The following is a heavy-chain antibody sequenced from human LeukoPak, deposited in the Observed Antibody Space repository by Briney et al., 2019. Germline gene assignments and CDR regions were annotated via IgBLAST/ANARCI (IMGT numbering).Heavy chain of an antibody. CDR2: IIPIFGTA. CDR3: ARSDRGHCSGGSCYREGYYYYYMDV. D-gene: IGHD2-15*01. V-gene: IGHV1-69*13. CDR1: GGTFSSYA. J-gene: IGHJ6*03. Sequence: SMKVSCKASGGTFSSYAISWVRQAPGQGLEWMGGIIPIFGTANYAQKFQGRVTITADESTSTAYMGLSSLRSEDTAVYYCARSDRGHCSGGSCYREGYYYYYMDVWGKGTTVTVSS.